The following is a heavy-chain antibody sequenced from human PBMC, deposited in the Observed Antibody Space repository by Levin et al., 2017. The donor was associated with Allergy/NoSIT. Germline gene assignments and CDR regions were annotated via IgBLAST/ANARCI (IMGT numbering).Heavy chain of an antibody. V-gene: IGHV3-48*03. CDR1: GFTFTNFE. CDR3: ARDPWVTWEYYGLDV. J-gene: IGHJ6*02. CDR2: IGGGSSTV. D-gene: IGHD1-26*01. Sequence: SCAASGFTFTNFEMNWVRQAPGKGLEWVSYIGGGSSTVYYADSVKGRFIISRDNAKKSLYLQMNSLRAEDTAVYYCARDPWVTWEYYGLDVWGQGTTVTVSS.